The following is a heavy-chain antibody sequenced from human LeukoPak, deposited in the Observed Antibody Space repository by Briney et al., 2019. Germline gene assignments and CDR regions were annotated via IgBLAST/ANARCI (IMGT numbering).Heavy chain of an antibody. CDR2: INPNSGGT. J-gene: IGHJ5*02. D-gene: IGHD2-2*01. V-gene: IGHV1-2*04. Sequence: GASVKVSCKASGYTFTGYYMLWVRQAPGQGLEWMGWINPNSGGTNYAQKFQGWVTMTRDTSISTAYMELSRLRSDDTAVYYCAISRRGYCSSTSCYGGWFDPWGQGTLVTVSS. CDR3: AISRRGYCSSTSCYGGWFDP. CDR1: GYTFTGYY.